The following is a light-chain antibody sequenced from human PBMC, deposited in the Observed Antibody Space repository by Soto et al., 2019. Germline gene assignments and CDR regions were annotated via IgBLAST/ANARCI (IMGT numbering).Light chain of an antibody. Sequence: DIQMTQSPSSLSASVGDRVTITCRASQSISSYLNWYQQKPGKAPKLLIYGASSLQSWVPSRFSGGGAGSDGSLTISSLSPEDSATYDDQQSFSTPYTFGQGTNLEIK. CDR3: QQSFSTPYT. V-gene: IGKV1-39*01. J-gene: IGKJ2*01. CDR1: QSISSY. CDR2: GAS.